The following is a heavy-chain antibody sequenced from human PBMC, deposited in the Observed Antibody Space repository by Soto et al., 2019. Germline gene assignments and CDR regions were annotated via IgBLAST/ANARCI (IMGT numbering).Heavy chain of an antibody. CDR3: ASKDVAVAGSDYFDY. CDR2: INHSGST. J-gene: IGHJ4*02. D-gene: IGHD6-19*01. CDR1: GGSFSGYY. V-gene: IGHV4-34*01. Sequence: QVQLQQWGAGLLKPSETLSLTCAVYGGSFSGYYWSWIRQPPGKGLEWIGEINHSGSTNYNPSLKSRVTISVDTSKNQFSLKLSSVTAADTAAYYCASKDVAVAGSDYFDYWGQGTLVTVSS.